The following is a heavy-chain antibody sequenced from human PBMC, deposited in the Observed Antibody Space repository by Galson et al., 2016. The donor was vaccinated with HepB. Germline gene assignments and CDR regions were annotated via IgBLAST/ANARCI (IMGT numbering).Heavy chain of an antibody. Sequence: SLRLSCAASGFTVSSNYMSWVRQAPGKGLEWVSVIYSGGSTYYADSVKGRFTISRDNSKNTLYLQMNSLRTEDTALYYCAKDRLHNYYLSGTYIDYWGQGTLVTVSS. CDR1: GFTVSSNY. CDR3: AKDRLHNYYLSGTYIDY. V-gene: IGHV3-53*05. D-gene: IGHD3-10*01. CDR2: IYSGGST. J-gene: IGHJ4*02.